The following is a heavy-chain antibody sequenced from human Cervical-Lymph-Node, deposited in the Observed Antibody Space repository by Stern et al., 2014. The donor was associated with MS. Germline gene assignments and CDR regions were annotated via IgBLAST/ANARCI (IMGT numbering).Heavy chain of an antibody. J-gene: IGHJ4*02. CDR2: IWYDGTNK. D-gene: IGHD2/OR15-2a*01. CDR3: ATLGHSNLDY. V-gene: IGHV3-33*08. Sequence: VQLLESGGGVVQPGTSLRLSCSASGFTFSSYVINWVRQAPGKGLEWVALIWYDGTNKFYADSVKGRFTISRANSKSTLYLQMNSLRTEDTAVYYCATLGHSNLDYWGRGTLVTVSS. CDR1: GFTFSSYV.